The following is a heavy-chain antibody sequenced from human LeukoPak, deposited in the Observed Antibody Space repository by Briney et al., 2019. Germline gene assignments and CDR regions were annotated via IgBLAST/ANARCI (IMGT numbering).Heavy chain of an antibody. Sequence: ASVKVFCKASGGTFSSYAISWVRQAPGQGLEWMGRIIPILGIANYAQKFQGRVTITADKSTSTAYMELSSLRSEDTAVYYCARGYAIHSSSWYWFDPWGQGTLVTVSS. CDR3: ARGYAIHSSSWYWFDP. J-gene: IGHJ5*02. V-gene: IGHV1-69*04. CDR2: IIPILGIA. D-gene: IGHD6-13*01. CDR1: GGTFSSYA.